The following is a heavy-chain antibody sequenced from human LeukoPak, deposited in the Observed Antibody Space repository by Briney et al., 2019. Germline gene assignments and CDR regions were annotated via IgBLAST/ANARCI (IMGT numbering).Heavy chain of an antibody. V-gene: IGHV4-4*09. CDR1: GGSISSYY. J-gene: IGHJ4*02. D-gene: IGHD3-22*01. CDR3: ATALGRPYYYDSSGFGY. CDR2: IYTSGST. Sequence: SETLSLTCTVSGGSISSYYWSWIRQPPGKGLEWIGYIYTSGSTNYNPSLKSRVTISVDTSKNQFSLNLSSVTAADTAVYYCATALGRPYYYDSSGFGYWGQGTLVTVSS.